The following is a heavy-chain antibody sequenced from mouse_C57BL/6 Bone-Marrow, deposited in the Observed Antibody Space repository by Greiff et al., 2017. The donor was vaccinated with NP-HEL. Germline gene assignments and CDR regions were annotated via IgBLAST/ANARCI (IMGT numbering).Heavy chain of an antibody. CDR2: IYPGSGST. CDR3: ARSGYDYPYYAMDY. D-gene: IGHD2-4*01. Sequence: QVQLQQPGAELVKPGASVKMSCKASGYTFTSYWITWVKQRPGQGLEWIGDIYPGSGSTNYNEKFKSNATLTVDTSSSPAYMQLSSLTSEDSAVYYCARSGYDYPYYAMDYWGQGTSVTVSS. J-gene: IGHJ4*01. CDR1: GYTFTSYW. V-gene: IGHV1-55*01.